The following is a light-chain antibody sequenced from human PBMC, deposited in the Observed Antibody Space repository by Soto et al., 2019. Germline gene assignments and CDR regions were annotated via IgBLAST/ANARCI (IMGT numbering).Light chain of an antibody. V-gene: IGLV2-11*01. CDR3: CSYAGSDSLYV. CDR2: DVS. CDR1: SSDVGGYNY. Sequence: QSVLTQPRSVSGSPGQSVTISCTGTSSDVGGYNYVSWYQQHPGKAPKLMIYDVSNRPSGVPDRFSGSKSGNTASLTISGLQAEDEADYYCCSYAGSDSLYVFGSGTKVT. J-gene: IGLJ1*01.